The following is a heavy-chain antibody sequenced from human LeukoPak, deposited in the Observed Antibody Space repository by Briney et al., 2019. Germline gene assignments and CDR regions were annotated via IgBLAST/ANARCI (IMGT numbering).Heavy chain of an antibody. V-gene: IGHV1-2*02. CDR2: INPNSGGT. CDR1: GYTFSGYY. D-gene: IGHD3-9*01. J-gene: IGHJ4*02. Sequence: SVKVSCKASGYTFSGYYIHWVRQAPGHGLEWMGWINPNSGGTNYAQKFQGRVTLTRDTSINTAYMELSRLRSDDTAVYYCARVLRYYDILSKPFDYWGQGTLVTVSS. CDR3: ARVLRYYDILSKPFDY.